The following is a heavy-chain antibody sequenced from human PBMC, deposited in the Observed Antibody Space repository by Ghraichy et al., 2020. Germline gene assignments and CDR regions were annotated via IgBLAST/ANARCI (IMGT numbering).Heavy chain of an antibody. CDR3: ARRYLDAMDV. Sequence: GESLNISCAASGFTFSKYWMSWVRQAPGKGLEWVANVKQDGSEKYYVESVKGRFTISRDDAKNSLFLQMNSLRAEDTAVYYCARRYLDAMDVWGQGTTVTVSS. CDR2: VKQDGSEK. CDR1: GFTFSKYW. J-gene: IGHJ6*02. V-gene: IGHV3-7*01. D-gene: IGHD3-9*01.